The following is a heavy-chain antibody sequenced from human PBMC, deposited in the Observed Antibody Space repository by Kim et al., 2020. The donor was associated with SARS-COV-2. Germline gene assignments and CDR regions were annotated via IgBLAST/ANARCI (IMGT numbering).Heavy chain of an antibody. CDR1: GITVSTNY. Sequence: GGSLRLSCAVSGITVSTNYMSWVRQAPGKGLEWLSIIHAGGDTYYADSVKGRCTISRDNSKNTVYLQMNSLRVEDTAVYYCARDPGYGDPTDHWGQGTLVTVSS. V-gene: IGHV3-53*01. D-gene: IGHD4-17*01. J-gene: IGHJ4*02. CDR3: ARDPGYGDPTDH. CDR2: IHAGGDT.